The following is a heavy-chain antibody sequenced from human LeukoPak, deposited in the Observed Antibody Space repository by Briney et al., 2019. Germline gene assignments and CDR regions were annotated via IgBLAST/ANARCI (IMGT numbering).Heavy chain of an antibody. J-gene: IGHJ4*02. V-gene: IGHV4-59*01. D-gene: IGHD3-22*01. CDR1: GGSISSYY. CDR3: ARYGGYSVDL. CDR2: IYHGGSA. Sequence: PSETLSLTCTVSGGSISSYYWSWIRQPPGKGLEWVGYIYHGGSAKYNPSLKSRVTMSVDTSKNQFSLKLRSVTAADPAVYYCARYGGYSVDLWGQGTLVIVSS.